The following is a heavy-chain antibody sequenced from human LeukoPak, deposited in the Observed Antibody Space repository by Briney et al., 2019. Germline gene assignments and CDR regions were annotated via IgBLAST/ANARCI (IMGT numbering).Heavy chain of an antibody. CDR2: VKQDGSEK. CDR3: AKELSGWAAAIYFDY. J-gene: IGHJ4*02. D-gene: IGHD2-2*01. V-gene: IGHV3-7*01. Sequence: PGGSLRLSCAASGFTFSSYWMSWVRQAPGQGLEWVANVKQDGSEKYYVDSVKGRFTISRDNAKNSLYLQMNYLRAEDTAVYYCAKELSGWAAAIYFDYWGQGTLVTVSS. CDR1: GFTFSSYW.